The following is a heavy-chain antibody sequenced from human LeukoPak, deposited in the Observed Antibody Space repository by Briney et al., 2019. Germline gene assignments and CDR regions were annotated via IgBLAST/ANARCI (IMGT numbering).Heavy chain of an antibody. CDR1: GFTFSSYP. V-gene: IGHV3-30-3*01. Sequence: GRSLRLSCAASGFTFSSYPMHWVRQAPGKGLEWVAVISYDGGNRYYIDSVKGRFTISRDNSKNTLYLQMNSLRAEDTAVYYCARDLSGNSYFDYWGQGTLVTVSS. CDR2: ISYDGGNR. D-gene: IGHD4-23*01. CDR3: ARDLSGNSYFDY. J-gene: IGHJ4*02.